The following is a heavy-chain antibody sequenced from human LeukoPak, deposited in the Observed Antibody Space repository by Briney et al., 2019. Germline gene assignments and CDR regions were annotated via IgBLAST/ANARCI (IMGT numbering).Heavy chain of an antibody. J-gene: IGHJ4*02. Sequence: EASVKVSCKASGGTFSSYAISWVRQAPGQGLEWMGGIIPIFGTANYAQKFQGRVTITRDTSASTAYMELSSLKSEDTAVYYCARAMGYYYDSSGPLYYFDYWGQGTLVTVSS. D-gene: IGHD3-22*01. V-gene: IGHV1-69*05. CDR3: ARAMGYYYDSSGPLYYFDY. CDR2: IIPIFGTA. CDR1: GGTFSSYA.